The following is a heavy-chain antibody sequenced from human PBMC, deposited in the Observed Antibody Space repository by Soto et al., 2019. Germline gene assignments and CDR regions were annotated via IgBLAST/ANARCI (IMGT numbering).Heavy chain of an antibody. J-gene: IGHJ4*02. CDR1: GFSLSNPRMG. CDR3: ARIQRISMIVVSKPYFDY. V-gene: IGHV2-26*01. Sequence: VSGPTLVNPTETLTLTCTFSGFSLSNPRMGVSWIRQPPGKALEWLAHIFSNDEKSYSTSLKSRLTISRDTSKSQVVLTMTNMDPVDTATYYCARIQRISMIVVSKPYFDYWGQGALVTVSS. CDR2: IFSNDEK. D-gene: IGHD3-22*01.